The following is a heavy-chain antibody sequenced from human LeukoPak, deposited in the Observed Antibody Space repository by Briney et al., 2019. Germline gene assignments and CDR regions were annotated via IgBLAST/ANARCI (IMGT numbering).Heavy chain of an antibody. CDR1: GFTFSSYW. V-gene: IGHV3-7*03. D-gene: IGHD2-15*01. J-gene: IGHJ4*02. CDR3: ARDSLYCSGGSCYMVEG. CDR2: IKQDGSEK. Sequence: PGGSLRLSCAASGFTFSSYWMSWVRQAPGKGLEWVANIKQDGSEKYYVDSVKGRFTISRDNAKNSLYLQMNSLRAEDTAVYYCARDSLYCSGGSCYMVEGWGQGTLVTVSS.